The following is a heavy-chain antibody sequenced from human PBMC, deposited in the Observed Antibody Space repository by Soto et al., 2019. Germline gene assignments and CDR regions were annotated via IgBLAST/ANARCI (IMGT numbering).Heavy chain of an antibody. CDR3: AKGSPYYYDSSGRFDY. J-gene: IGHJ4*02. CDR1: GFTFSSYA. Sequence: GGSLRLSCAASGFTFSSYAMSWVRQAPGKGLEWVSAISGSGGSTYYADSVKGRFTISRDNSKNTLYLQMNSLRAEDTAVYYCAKGSPYYYDSSGRFDYWGQVPLVTVSS. CDR2: ISGSGGST. D-gene: IGHD3-22*01. V-gene: IGHV3-23*01.